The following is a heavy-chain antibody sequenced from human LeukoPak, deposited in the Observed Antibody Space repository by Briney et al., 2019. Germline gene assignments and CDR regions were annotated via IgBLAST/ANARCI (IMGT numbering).Heavy chain of an antibody. CDR1: GFTVSSNY. Sequence: TGGSLRLSCAASGFTVSSNYMSWVRQAPGKGLEWVSVIYSGGSTYYADSVKGRFTVSRDNAKNSLYLQMSSLRAEDTAVYYCAKAMSGWGQGILVTVSS. J-gene: IGHJ4*02. CDR3: AKAMSG. D-gene: IGHD3-22*01. CDR2: IYSGGST. V-gene: IGHV3-53*01.